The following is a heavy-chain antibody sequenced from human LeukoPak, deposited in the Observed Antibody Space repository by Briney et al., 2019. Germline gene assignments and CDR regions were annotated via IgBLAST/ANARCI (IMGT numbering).Heavy chain of an antibody. J-gene: IGHJ4*02. CDR2: IDPNSGGT. CDR3: ARVGDILTGYSLLFDY. V-gene: IGHV1-2*02. D-gene: IGHD3-9*01. Sequence: ASVKVSCKASGYTFTGYYMHWVRQAPGQGLEWMGWIDPNSGGTNYAQKFQGRVTMTRDTSISTAYMELSRLRSDDTAVYYCARVGDILTGYSLLFDYWGQGTLVTVSS. CDR1: GYTFTGYY.